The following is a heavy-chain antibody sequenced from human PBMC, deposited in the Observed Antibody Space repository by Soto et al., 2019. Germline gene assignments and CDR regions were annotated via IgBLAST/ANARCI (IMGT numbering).Heavy chain of an antibody. CDR1: GCTFSSYA. J-gene: IGHJ4*02. D-gene: IGHD3-22*01. Sequence: PGGSLRLSCAASGCTFSSYAMSWVRQGPGKGLEWVSAISGSGGSTYYADSVKGRFTISRDNSKNTLYLQMNSLRAEDTAVYYCAKWYDSSGSLDVDYWGQGTLVTVSS. V-gene: IGHV3-23*01. CDR2: ISGSGGST. CDR3: AKWYDSSGSLDVDY.